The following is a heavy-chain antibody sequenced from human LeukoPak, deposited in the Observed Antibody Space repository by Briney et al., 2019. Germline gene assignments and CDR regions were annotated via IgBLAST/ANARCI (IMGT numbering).Heavy chain of an antibody. CDR2: IYPGDPDT. CDR1: GYSFTSYW. Sequence: GESLKISCKGSGYSFTSYWIGWVRQMPGKGLEWMGIIYPGDPDTRYSPSFQGQVTISADKSISTAYLQWSSLKASDTAMYYCASEYSSSAGYDAFDIWGLGTMVTVSS. CDR3: ASEYSSSAGYDAFDI. V-gene: IGHV5-51*01. J-gene: IGHJ3*02. D-gene: IGHD6-6*01.